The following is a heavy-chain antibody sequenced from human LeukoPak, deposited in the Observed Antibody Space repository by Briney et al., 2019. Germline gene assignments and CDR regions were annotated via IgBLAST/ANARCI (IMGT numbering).Heavy chain of an antibody. CDR2: INWNGGST. Sequence: GGSLRLSCAASGFTFDDYTMHWVRQAPGKGLEWVSGINWNGGSTGYADSVKGRFTISRDNAKNSLYLQMNSLRAEDTALYYCARDYGDYVSWFDPWGQGTLVTVSS. V-gene: IGHV3-20*04. CDR1: GFTFDDYT. D-gene: IGHD4-17*01. CDR3: ARDYGDYVSWFDP. J-gene: IGHJ5*02.